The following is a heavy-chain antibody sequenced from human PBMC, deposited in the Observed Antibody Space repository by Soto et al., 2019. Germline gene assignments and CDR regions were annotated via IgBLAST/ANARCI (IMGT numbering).Heavy chain of an antibody. Sequence: PSETLSLTCTVSGGSISSYYWSWIRQPPGKGLEWIGYIYYSGSTNYNPSLKSRVTISVDTSKNQFSLKLSSVTAADTAVYYCARGEFGELLWYWFDPWGRGTLVTVSS. V-gene: IGHV4-59*01. CDR2: IYYSGST. CDR1: GGSISSYY. CDR3: ARGEFGELLWYWFDP. J-gene: IGHJ5*02. D-gene: IGHD3-10*01.